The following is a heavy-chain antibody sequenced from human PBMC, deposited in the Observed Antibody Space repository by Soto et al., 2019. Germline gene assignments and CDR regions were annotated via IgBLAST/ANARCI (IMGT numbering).Heavy chain of an antibody. CDR1: GDTFNFYT. Sequence: QVQLVQSGAEVKKPGSSVKVSCKASGDTFNFYTISWVRQAPGQGLEWMGRIIPMLGMSNYAQKFQDRVTIIEDKSTSTAYMQLSSRRSEDTAIYYCATSYGSGSRPFDYWGQGTLVTVSS. J-gene: IGHJ4*02. D-gene: IGHD3-10*01. V-gene: IGHV1-69*02. CDR3: ATSYGSGSRPFDY. CDR2: IIPMLGMS.